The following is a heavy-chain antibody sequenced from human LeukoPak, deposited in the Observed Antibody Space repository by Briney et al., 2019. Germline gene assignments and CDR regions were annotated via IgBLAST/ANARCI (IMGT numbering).Heavy chain of an antibody. V-gene: IGHV3-7*05. Sequence: GGSLRLSCAASGFTFSRYWMTWVRQAPGKGLEWVATINQDGTEKYYVDPVKGRFTTSRDNAKNSLYLQMNSLRAEDTAVYYCAREAPAGYYYYGMDVWGLGTMVTVSS. CDR1: GFTFSRYW. CDR2: INQDGTEK. J-gene: IGHJ6*02. CDR3: AREAPAGYYYYGMDV.